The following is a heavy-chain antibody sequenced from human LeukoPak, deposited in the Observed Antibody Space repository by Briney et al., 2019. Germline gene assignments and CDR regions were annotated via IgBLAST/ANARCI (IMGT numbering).Heavy chain of an antibody. CDR3: AREDYSSSSAVDP. CDR1: GYTFTSNY. D-gene: IGHD6-6*01. V-gene: IGHV1-46*01. CDR2: IYPRDGST. Sequence: ASVKVSCKASGYTFTSNYIHWVRQAPGQGLEWMGMIYPRDGSTSYAQKFQGRVTVTRDTSVSTAYMELSRLRSDDTAVYYCAREDYSSSSAVDPWGQGTLVTVSS. J-gene: IGHJ5*02.